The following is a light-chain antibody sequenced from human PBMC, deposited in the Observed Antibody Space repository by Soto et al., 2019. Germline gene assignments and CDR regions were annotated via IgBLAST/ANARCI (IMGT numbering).Light chain of an antibody. J-gene: IGLJ2*01. CDR3: CSYAGSYTSYVV. CDR2: DVS. Sequence: QSALTQPRSVSGSPGQSVTISCTGTSSDVGGYNYVSWYQQHPDKAPKLMISDVSKRPSGVPDRFSGSKSGNTASLTISGLKAEDEADYYCCSYAGSYTSYVVFGGGTKLTVL. V-gene: IGLV2-11*01. CDR1: SSDVGGYNY.